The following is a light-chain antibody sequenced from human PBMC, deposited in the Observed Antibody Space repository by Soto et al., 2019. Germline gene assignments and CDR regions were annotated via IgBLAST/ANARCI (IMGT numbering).Light chain of an antibody. CDR3: QQYHSYYT. J-gene: IGKJ2*01. V-gene: IGKV1-5*01. Sequence: DIQMTQSPSTLSASVGDRVTITCRASQSISRSLAWYQQEPGKAPKLLFYDASSLESGVPTRFSGSGSGTEFTLTISSLQPDDFATYYCQQYHSYYTFGQGTKLEIK. CDR2: DAS. CDR1: QSISRS.